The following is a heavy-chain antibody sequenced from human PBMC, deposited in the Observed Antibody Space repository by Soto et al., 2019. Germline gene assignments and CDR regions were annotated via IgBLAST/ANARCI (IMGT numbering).Heavy chain of an antibody. CDR2: ISSSGSTI. CDR1: GFTFSSYE. V-gene: IGHV3-48*03. Sequence: GGSLRLSCAASGFTFSSYEMNWVRQAPGKGLEWVSYISSSGSTIYYADSVKGRFTISRDNAKNSLYLQMNSLRAEDTAVYYSARAKGGSLPHGMDVSGQGTMVTVYS. CDR3: ARAKGGSLPHGMDV. J-gene: IGHJ6*02.